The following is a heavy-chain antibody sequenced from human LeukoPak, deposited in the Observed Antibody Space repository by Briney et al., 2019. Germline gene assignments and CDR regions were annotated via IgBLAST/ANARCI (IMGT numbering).Heavy chain of an antibody. CDR2: ISSSSSYI. D-gene: IGHD2-8*01. Sequence: GGSLRLSCAASGFTFSSYRKNWVRQAPGKGLEWVSSISSSSSYIYYADSVKGRFTISRDNAKNSVYLQMNSLRAEDTAVYYCATGRTKTYWGQGTLVTVSS. CDR1: GFTFSSYR. V-gene: IGHV3-21*01. CDR3: ATGRTKTY. J-gene: IGHJ4*02.